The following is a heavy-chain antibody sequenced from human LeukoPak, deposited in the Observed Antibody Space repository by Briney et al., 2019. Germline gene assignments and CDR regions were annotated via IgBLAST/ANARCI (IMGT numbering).Heavy chain of an antibody. CDR3: ARVPPGVKWSKAHPDMDV. CDR1: GGSIRSSTYY. D-gene: IGHD3-10*01. Sequence: PSETLSLTCTVSGGSIRSSTYYWGWIRQPPGKGLEWIGSIYHSGITYYNPSLMSRVSISVDTSKKQFSLKLSSVTAADTAVYYCARVPPGVKWSKAHPDMDVWGQGTTVTVSS. J-gene: IGHJ6*02. CDR2: IYHSGIT. V-gene: IGHV4-39*07.